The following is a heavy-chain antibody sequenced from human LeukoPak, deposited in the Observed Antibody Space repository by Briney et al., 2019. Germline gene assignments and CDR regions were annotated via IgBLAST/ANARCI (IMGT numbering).Heavy chain of an antibody. CDR3: AKLGGIAAAGASAHHDY. Sequence: GGLRLSCAASGFTFSKYAMSWVRQAPGKGLEWVSAISDSGGSTYYVDSVKGRFTVSRDNSKNMLFLQMNSLRAEDTAVYYCAKLGGIAAAGASAHHDYWGQGTLVTVSS. V-gene: IGHV3-23*01. CDR1: GFTFSKYA. CDR2: ISDSGGST. J-gene: IGHJ4*02. D-gene: IGHD6-13*01.